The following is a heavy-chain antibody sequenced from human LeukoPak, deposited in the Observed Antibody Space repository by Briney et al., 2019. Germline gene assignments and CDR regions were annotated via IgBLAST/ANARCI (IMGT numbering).Heavy chain of an antibody. V-gene: IGHV3-49*04. CDR3: TRDLTDYVWRSYHY. D-gene: IGHD3-16*02. CDR2: IRSKAYGGTT. CDR1: GFTFGDYA. Sequence: GGSLRLSCTASGFTFGDYAMSWVRQAPGKGLEWVGFIRSKAYGGTTEYAASVKGRFTISRDDSKSIAYLQMNSLKTEDTAVYYCTRDLTDYVWRSYHYWGQGTLVTVSS. J-gene: IGHJ4*02.